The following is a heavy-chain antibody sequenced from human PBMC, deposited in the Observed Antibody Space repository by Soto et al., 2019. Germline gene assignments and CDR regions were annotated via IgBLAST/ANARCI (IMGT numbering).Heavy chain of an antibody. V-gene: IGHV3-30-3*01. CDR3: AREYTAWPLAYGLDV. Sequence: GGSLRLSCAASGFTFGSYAMHWVRQAPGKGLEWVAVISYDGGNKYFADSVKGRFTISRDNSKNTLYLQMNSLRAEGTAVYYCAREYTAWPLAYGLDVWGQGTTVTVSS. D-gene: IGHD2-2*02. CDR2: ISYDGGNK. CDR1: GFTFGSYA. J-gene: IGHJ6*02.